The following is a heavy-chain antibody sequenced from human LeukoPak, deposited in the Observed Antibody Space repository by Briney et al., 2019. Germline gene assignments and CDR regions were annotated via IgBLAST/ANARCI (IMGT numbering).Heavy chain of an antibody. CDR2: INPNGGGT. D-gene: IGHD5-24*01. V-gene: IGHV1-2*04. CDR3: AKDAENGSGWFDP. J-gene: IGHJ5*02. CDR1: GYTFTDYY. Sequence: ASVKVSCKTSGYTFTDYYIHWVRQAPGQGPEWMGWINPNGGGTNYAQKFQGWVTMTMDTSTTTVYMELSRLKSDDTAVYYCAKDAENGSGWFDPWGQGTLVTVSS.